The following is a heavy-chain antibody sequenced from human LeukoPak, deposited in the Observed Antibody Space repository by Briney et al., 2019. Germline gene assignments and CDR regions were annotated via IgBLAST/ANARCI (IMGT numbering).Heavy chain of an antibody. CDR2: INHSGST. V-gene: IGHV4-34*01. CDR3: ARDLGYSGYAYWFDP. Sequence: PSETLSLTCAVYGGSFSGYYWSWIRQPPGKGLEWIGEINHSGSTNYNPPLKSRVTISVDTSKNQFSLKLSSVTAADTAVYYCARDLGYSGYAYWFDPWGQGTLVTVSS. J-gene: IGHJ5*02. D-gene: IGHD5-12*01. CDR1: GGSFSGYY.